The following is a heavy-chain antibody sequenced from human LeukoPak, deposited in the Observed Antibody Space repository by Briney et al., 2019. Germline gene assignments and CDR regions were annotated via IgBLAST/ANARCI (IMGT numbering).Heavy chain of an antibody. J-gene: IGHJ4*02. CDR2: ISYDGSNK. CDR1: GFTFSSYG. V-gene: IGHV3-30*18. Sequence: GGSLRLSCAASGFTFSSYGMHWVRQAPGKGLEWVAVISYDGSNKYYADSVKGRFTISRDNSKNTLYLQMNSLRAEDTAVYYCAKESEYGSGSGRLGTDYWGQGTLVTVSS. CDR3: AKESEYGSGSGRLGTDY. D-gene: IGHD3-10*01.